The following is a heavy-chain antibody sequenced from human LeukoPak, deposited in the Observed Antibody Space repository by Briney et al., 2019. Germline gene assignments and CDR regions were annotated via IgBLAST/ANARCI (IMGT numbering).Heavy chain of an antibody. V-gene: IGHV3-48*01. Sequence: GGSLRLSCAASGFTFSSYSMNWVRQSPGKGLEWVSYISSSSSTIYYADSVKGRFTISRDNAKNSLYLQMNSLRAEDTAVYYCARDRYSNYGPGPFDIWGQGTMVTVSS. D-gene: IGHD4-11*01. CDR1: GFTFSSYS. CDR2: ISSSSSTI. CDR3: ARDRYSNYGPGPFDI. J-gene: IGHJ3*02.